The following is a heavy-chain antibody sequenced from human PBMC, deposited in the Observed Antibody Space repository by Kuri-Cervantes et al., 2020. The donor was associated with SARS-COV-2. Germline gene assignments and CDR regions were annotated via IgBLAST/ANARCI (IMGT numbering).Heavy chain of an antibody. CDR1: GFTFSSYS. D-gene: IGHD2-2*02. Sequence: GESLKISCAAFGFTFSSYSMNWVRQAPGKGLEWVSYISSSSSTIYYADSVKGRFTISRDNAKNSLYLQMNSLRAEDTAVNYCARRIVVVPAAIGMDVWGKGTTVTVSS. V-gene: IGHV3-48*01. CDR3: ARRIVVVPAAIGMDV. CDR2: ISSSSSTI. J-gene: IGHJ6*03.